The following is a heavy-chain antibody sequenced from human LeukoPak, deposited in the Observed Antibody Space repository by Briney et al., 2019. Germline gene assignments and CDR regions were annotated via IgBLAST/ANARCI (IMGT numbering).Heavy chain of an antibody. J-gene: IGHJ6*03. CDR3: ARRDNYYGSRGYYYYMDV. CDR2: INHSGST. D-gene: IGHD3-10*01. V-gene: IGHV4-34*01. CDR1: GGSFSGYY. Sequence: SETLSLTCAVYGGSFSGYYWSWIRQPPGKGLEWIGEINHSGSTNYNPSLKSRVTISVDTSKNQFSLKLSSVTAADTAVYYCARRDNYYGSRGYYYYMDVWGKGTTVTVSS.